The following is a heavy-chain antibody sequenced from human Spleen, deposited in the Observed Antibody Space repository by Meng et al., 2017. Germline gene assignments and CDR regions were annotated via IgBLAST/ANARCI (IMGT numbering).Heavy chain of an antibody. D-gene: IGHD6-19*01. J-gene: IGHJ4*02. CDR1: GFTVSSNY. CDR2: LYSDATT. V-gene: IGHV3-53*04. CDR3: ATATYSNGWTAERDY. Sequence: GGSLRLSCAASGFTVSSNYMSWVRQAPGKGLEWVSVLYSDATTYYADSVKGRFTISRHNSKNTLYLQMNSLRTEDTAIYYCATATYSNGWTAERDYWGQGTLVTVSS.